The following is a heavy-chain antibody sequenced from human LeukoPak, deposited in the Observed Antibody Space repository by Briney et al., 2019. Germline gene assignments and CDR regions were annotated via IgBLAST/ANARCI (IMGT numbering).Heavy chain of an antibody. D-gene: IGHD3-22*01. CDR1: GFTFSSYG. V-gene: IGHV3-33*08. Sequence: GGSLRLSCAASGFTFSSYGMHWVRQAPGKGLESVAVIWHDGSYKYYLDSVKGRFTISRDNAKNTLYLQMNNLRVEDTAVYYCARVGDYENSGSQPFDYWGQGTLVTVSS. CDR2: IWHDGSYK. J-gene: IGHJ4*02. CDR3: ARVGDYENSGSQPFDY.